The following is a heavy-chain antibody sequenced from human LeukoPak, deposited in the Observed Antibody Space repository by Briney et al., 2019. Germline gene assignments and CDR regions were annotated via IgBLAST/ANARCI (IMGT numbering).Heavy chain of an antibody. J-gene: IGHJ4*02. CDR3: ARALYDFWSGYYPIFDY. CDR1: GFTFSSYA. D-gene: IGHD3-3*01. V-gene: IGHV3-23*01. Sequence: GGSLRLSCAASGFTFSSYAMSWVRQAPGKGLEWVSAISGSGYNTNYADSVKGRFTISRDNAKNSLYLQMSSLRAEDTAVYYCARALYDFWSGYYPIFDYWGQGTLVTVSS. CDR2: ISGSGYNT.